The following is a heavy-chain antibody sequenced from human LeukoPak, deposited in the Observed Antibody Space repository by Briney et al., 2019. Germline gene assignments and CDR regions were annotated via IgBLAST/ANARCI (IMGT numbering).Heavy chain of an antibody. CDR3: AKDLDCTSTSCYPDY. D-gene: IGHD2-2*01. CDR1: GFTFSGSA. Sequence: GGSLRLSCAASGFTFSGSAMHWVRQASGKGLEWVGRIRSKANSYATAYAASVKGRFTISRDDSKNTAYLQMNSLRAEDTAVYYCAKDLDCTSTSCYPDYWGQGTLVTVSS. V-gene: IGHV3-73*01. CDR2: IRSKANSYAT. J-gene: IGHJ4*02.